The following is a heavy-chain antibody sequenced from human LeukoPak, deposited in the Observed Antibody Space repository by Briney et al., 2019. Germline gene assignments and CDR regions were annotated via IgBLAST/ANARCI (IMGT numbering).Heavy chain of an antibody. CDR2: MSASGGST. Sequence: GGSLRLSCAASGFTFSSFAMSWVRQAPGQGPEWVSGMSASGGSTYYGDSVKGRFTISRDNSKNTLYLQMDSLRAEDTAVYYCAKDVNWNKRGFFDYWGQGTLVTVSS. V-gene: IGHV3-23*01. CDR3: AKDVNWNKRGFFDY. J-gene: IGHJ4*02. CDR1: GFTFSSFA. D-gene: IGHD1-20*01.